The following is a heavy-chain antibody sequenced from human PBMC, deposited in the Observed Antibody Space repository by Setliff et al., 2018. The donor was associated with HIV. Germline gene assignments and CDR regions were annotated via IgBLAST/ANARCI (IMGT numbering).Heavy chain of an antibody. Sequence: SETLSLTCTVSGGSISRYYWSWIRQPAGRGLEWIGRIYPSGSINYNPSLKSRLTMSIDTSKNQFSLKLSSVTATDTAVYYCARDAGPHYGSGPPLEYWGQGIQVTVSS. CDR1: GGSISRYY. D-gene: IGHD3-10*01. J-gene: IGHJ4*02. V-gene: IGHV4-4*07. CDR3: ARDAGPHYGSGPPLEY. CDR2: IYPSGSI.